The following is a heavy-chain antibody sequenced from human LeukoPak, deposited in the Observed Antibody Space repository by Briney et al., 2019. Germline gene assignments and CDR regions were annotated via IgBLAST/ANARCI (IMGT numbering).Heavy chain of an antibody. Sequence: KPSETLSLTCTVSGGSISSGGYYWSWIRQPPGKGLEWIGYIYYSGSTNYNPSLKSRVTISVDTSKNQFSLKLSSVTAADTAVYYCARLPGYCSGGSCHNWFDPWGQGTLVTVSS. CDR1: GGSISSGGYY. CDR2: IYYSGST. J-gene: IGHJ5*02. CDR3: ARLPGYCSGGSCHNWFDP. D-gene: IGHD2-15*01. V-gene: IGHV4-61*08.